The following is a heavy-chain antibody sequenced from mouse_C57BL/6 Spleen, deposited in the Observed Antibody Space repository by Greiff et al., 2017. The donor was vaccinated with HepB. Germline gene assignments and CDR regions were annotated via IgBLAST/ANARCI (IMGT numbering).Heavy chain of an antibody. V-gene: IGHV5-6*01. CDR3: ARRYTTVYYFDY. Sequence: EVQGVESGGDLVKPGGSLKLSCAASGFTFSSYGMSWVRQTPDKRLEWVATISSGGSYTYYPDSVKGRFTISRDNAKNTLYLQMSSLKSEDTAMYYCARRYTTVYYFDYWGQGTTLTVSS. J-gene: IGHJ2*01. CDR1: GFTFSSYG. CDR2: ISSGGSYT. D-gene: IGHD1-1*01.